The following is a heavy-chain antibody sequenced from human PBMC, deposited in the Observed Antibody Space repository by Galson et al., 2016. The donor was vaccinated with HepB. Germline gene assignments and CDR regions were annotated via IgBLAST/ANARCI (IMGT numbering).Heavy chain of an antibody. V-gene: IGHV5-51*01. J-gene: IGHJ4*02. Sequence: QSGAEVKKPGESLKISCKVSGYSFIRYWIGWVRQMPGKGLESMGIIWPGDSDTRYSPSFQGQVSISADKSISIVYLQWSSLKASDTAMYYCARGGGDTSMPYYWGQGTLVTVSS. D-gene: IGHD3-16*01. CDR2: IWPGDSDT. CDR3: ARGGGDTSMPYY. CDR1: GYSFIRYW.